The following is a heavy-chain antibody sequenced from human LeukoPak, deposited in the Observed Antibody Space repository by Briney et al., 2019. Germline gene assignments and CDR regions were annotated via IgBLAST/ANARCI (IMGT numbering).Heavy chain of an antibody. Sequence: GGSLRLSCAASGFTFSMSAMHWVRQAPGKGLQYVSVISGNGVSTSYADSVKGRFTISRDNSKNTVYLQMSSLRAEDTAVYYCVGDGRDGYNRYFHHWGQGTLVTVSS. CDR3: VGDGRDGYNRYFHH. CDR2: ISGNGVST. J-gene: IGHJ1*01. V-gene: IGHV3-64D*06. D-gene: IGHD5-24*01. CDR1: GFTFSMSA.